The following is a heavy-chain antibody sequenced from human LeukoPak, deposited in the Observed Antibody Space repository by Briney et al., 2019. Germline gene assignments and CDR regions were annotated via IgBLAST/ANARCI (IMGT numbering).Heavy chain of an antibody. J-gene: IGHJ4*02. V-gene: IGHV3-30-3*01. D-gene: IGHD6-19*01. CDR1: GFTFSSYA. CDR3: ARGEQWLVLYPFDY. Sequence: GGSLRLSCAASGFTFSSYAMHWVRQAPGKGLEWVAVISYDGSNKYYADSVKGRFTISRDNSKNTLYLQMNSLRAEDTAVYYCARGEQWLVLYPFDYWGQGTLVTVSS. CDR2: ISYDGSNK.